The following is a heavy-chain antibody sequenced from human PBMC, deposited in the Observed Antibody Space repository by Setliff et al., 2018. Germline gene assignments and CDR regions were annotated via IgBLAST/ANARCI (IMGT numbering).Heavy chain of an antibody. CDR1: GGSISSYY. V-gene: IGHV4-59*08. Sequence: PSETLSLTCTVSGGSISSYYWSWIRQPPGKGLEWIGSFYYTGSTHYNPSLKSRVTISVDTSKNQFSLKLSSVTAADTAVYYCARSFSRREKFLLDYWGQGALVTVSS. CDR2: FYYTGST. CDR3: ARSFSRREKFLLDY. J-gene: IGHJ4*02.